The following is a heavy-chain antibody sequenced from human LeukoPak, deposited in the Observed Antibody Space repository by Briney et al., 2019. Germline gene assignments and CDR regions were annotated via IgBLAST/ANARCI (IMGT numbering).Heavy chain of an antibody. Sequence: SETLSLTCTVSGYSISSGYYWGWIRQPPGKGLEWIGSIYHSGSTYYNPSLKSRVTISVDTSKNQFSLKLSSVTAADTAVYYCARNRQQLGSYYYYYMDVWGKGTTVTVSS. CDR1: GYSISSGYY. CDR2: IYHSGST. CDR3: ARNRQQLGSYYYYYMDV. D-gene: IGHD6-13*01. J-gene: IGHJ6*03. V-gene: IGHV4-38-2*02.